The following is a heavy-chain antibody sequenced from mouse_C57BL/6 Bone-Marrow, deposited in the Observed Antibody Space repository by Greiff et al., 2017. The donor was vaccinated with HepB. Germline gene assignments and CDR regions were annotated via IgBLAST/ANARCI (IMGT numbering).Heavy chain of an antibody. CDR2: IHPSDSDT. CDR1: GYTFTSYW. V-gene: IGHV1-74*01. Sequence: QVQLQQPGAELVKPGASVKVSCKASGYTFTSYWMHWVKQRPGQGLEWIGRIHPSDSDTNYNQKFKGKATLTVDKSSSTAYMQLSSLTSEDSAVYYCAIPKIPHFGFAYWGQGTLVTVSA. CDR3: AIPKIPHFGFAY. J-gene: IGHJ3*01.